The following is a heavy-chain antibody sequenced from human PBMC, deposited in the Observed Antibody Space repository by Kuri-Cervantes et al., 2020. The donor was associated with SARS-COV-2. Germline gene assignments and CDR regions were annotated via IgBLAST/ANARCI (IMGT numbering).Heavy chain of an antibody. Sequence: LRLSCTVSGGSISSGNYYWCWIRQHPGKGLEWIGYIYYSGSTYYNPSLKSRVTMSLDTSKNQFSLKLTSVSAADTAVYYCAREWEGRYSGTFTDYWGPGTLVTVSS. V-gene: IGHV4-31*03. J-gene: IGHJ4*02. CDR2: IYYSGST. CDR3: AREWEGRYSGTFTDY. D-gene: IGHD5-12*01. CDR1: GGSISSGNYY.